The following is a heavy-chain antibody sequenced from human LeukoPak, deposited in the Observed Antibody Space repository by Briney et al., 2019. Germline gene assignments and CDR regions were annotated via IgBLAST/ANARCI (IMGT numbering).Heavy chain of an antibody. Sequence: GGSLRLSCAASGFTVSSNYMSWVRQGPGKGLEWVSVIYSGGSTYYADSVMGRFTISRDNSKNTLYLQMNSLRAEDTAVYYCARDCGGDCSDAFDIWGQGTMVTVSS. J-gene: IGHJ3*02. D-gene: IGHD2-21*02. V-gene: IGHV3-53*01. CDR1: GFTVSSNY. CDR2: IYSGGST. CDR3: ARDCGGDCSDAFDI.